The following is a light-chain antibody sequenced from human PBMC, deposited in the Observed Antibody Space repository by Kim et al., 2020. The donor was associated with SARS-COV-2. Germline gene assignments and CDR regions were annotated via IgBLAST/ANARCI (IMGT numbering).Light chain of an antibody. CDR1: NNWGKS. CDR2: YDS. Sequence: APGKTAAITSWVKNNWGKSFAWCQQQPGRASVLVVYYDSGRPSWVPERFFSSTSGKTATMTSSSVEAANEAAYYCQLWCNSSAGGVFGGGTHLTVL. J-gene: IGLJ3*02. V-gene: IGLV3-21*03. CDR3: QLWCNSSAGGV.